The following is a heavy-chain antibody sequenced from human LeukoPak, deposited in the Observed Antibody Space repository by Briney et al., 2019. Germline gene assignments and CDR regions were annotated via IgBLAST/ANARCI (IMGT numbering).Heavy chain of an antibody. V-gene: IGHV4-31*03. Sequence: PSETLSLTCTVSGGSISSGGYYWSWIRQHPGKGLEWIGYIYYSGSTYYNPSLKSRVTISVDTSKNQFSLKLSSVIAADTAVYYCARTMVRGVTFDYWGQGTLVTVSS. CDR1: GGSISSGGYY. CDR2: IYYSGST. CDR3: ARTMVRGVTFDY. J-gene: IGHJ4*02. D-gene: IGHD3-10*01.